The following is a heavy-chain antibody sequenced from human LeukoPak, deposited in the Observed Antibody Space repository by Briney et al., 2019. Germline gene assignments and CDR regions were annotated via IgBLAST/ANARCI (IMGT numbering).Heavy chain of an antibody. CDR1: GGTFSSYA. Sequence: GASVKVSCKASGGTFSSYAISWVRQAPGQGHEWMGGIIPIFGTANYAQKFQGRVTITADKSTSTAYMELSSLRSEDTAVYYCAVWRSSTSCAFDYWGQGTLVTVSS. J-gene: IGHJ4*02. V-gene: IGHV1-69*06. CDR2: IIPIFGTA. D-gene: IGHD2-2*01. CDR3: AVWRSSTSCAFDY.